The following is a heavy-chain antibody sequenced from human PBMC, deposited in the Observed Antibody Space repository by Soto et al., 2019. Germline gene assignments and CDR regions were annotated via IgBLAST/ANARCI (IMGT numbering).Heavy chain of an antibody. CDR2: IHYSGST. D-gene: IGHD2-2*01. CDR1: GGSISSYY. Sequence: PSETLSLTCTVSGGSISSYYWNWIRQPPGKGLEWIGYIHYSGSTNYNPSLKSRVTISVDTSKNQFSLKLNSVTAADTAMYYCARRYCSVTSCPFDYWGQGTLVTVSS. V-gene: IGHV4-59*08. CDR3: ARRYCSVTSCPFDY. J-gene: IGHJ4*02.